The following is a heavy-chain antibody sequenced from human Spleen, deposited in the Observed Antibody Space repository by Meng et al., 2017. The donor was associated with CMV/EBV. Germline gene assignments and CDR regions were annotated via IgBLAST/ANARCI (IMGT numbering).Heavy chain of an antibody. Sequence: GESLKISCTASGFTFNNYAMTWVRQAPGKGLEWVSSIIRTGGSTSYADSVKGRFTISRDNSKNTLYLQMKGLRAGDTAVYYCARMATTGGYLSEYYFDFWGQGTLVTVSS. CDR2: IIRTGGST. CDR3: ARMATTGGYLSEYYFDF. V-gene: IGHV3-23*01. CDR1: GFTFNNYA. J-gene: IGHJ4*02. D-gene: IGHD2/OR15-2a*01.